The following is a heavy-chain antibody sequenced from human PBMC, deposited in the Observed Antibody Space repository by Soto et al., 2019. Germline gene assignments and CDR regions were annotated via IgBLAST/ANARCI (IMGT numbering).Heavy chain of an antibody. J-gene: IGHJ5*02. CDR3: TRDASRDSSARGWFDP. CDR1: GFTFRSFT. D-gene: IGHD6-13*01. Sequence: GGSLRLSCAAPGFTFRSFTMNWVRQAPGKGLEWVSTISSNSAYIYYTDALRGRLTISRDNAKNSLHLQMNSLRAEDTAVYYCTRDASRDSSARGWFDPWGPGTLVTVSS. CDR2: ISSNSAYI. V-gene: IGHV3-21*01.